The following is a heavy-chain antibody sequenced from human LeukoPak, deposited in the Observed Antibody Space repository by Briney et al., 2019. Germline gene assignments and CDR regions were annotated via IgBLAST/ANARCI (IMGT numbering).Heavy chain of an antibody. D-gene: IGHD5-18*01. Sequence: GGSLRLSCAASGFTFSTYHIHWVRQAPGKGLEWVAVISSDGSNIDYVDSVKGRFTISRDNSKNTVYLQMNSLGEEDTAVYYCARDRIQAWSYVGLFDYWGQGTLVTVSS. CDR2: ISSDGSNI. CDR3: ARDRIQAWSYVGLFDY. V-gene: IGHV3-30*03. CDR1: GFTFSTYH. J-gene: IGHJ4*02.